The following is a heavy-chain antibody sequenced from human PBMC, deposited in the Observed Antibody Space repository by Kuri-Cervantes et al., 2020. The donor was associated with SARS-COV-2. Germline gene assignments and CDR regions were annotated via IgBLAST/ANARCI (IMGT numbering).Heavy chain of an antibody. J-gene: IGHJ5*02. Sequence: GGSLRLSCAASGFTFNNYAMHWVRQTPGEGLEWVAITSYDGTNKYYAESVKGRFTISRDNAKNSLYLQMDSLRAEDTAVYYCARDGPRGYYYDSSGYSDWFDPWGQGTLVTVSS. CDR2: TSYDGTNK. V-gene: IGHV3-30-3*01. D-gene: IGHD3-22*01. CDR1: GFTFNNYA. CDR3: ARDGPRGYYYDSSGYSDWFDP.